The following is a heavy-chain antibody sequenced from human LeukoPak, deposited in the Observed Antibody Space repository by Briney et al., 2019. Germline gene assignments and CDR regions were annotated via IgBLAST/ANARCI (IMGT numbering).Heavy chain of an antibody. J-gene: IGHJ6*02. CDR3: ARAHSSSWPPLYYYYGMDV. Sequence: ASVKVSCKASGGTFSSYAISWVRQAPGQGLEWMGGIIPIFGTANYAQKFQGRVTITADESTSTAYMELSSLRSEDTAVYYCARAHSSSWPPLYYYYGMDVWGQGTTVTVSS. V-gene: IGHV1-69*13. CDR2: IIPIFGTA. CDR1: GGTFSSYA. D-gene: IGHD6-13*01.